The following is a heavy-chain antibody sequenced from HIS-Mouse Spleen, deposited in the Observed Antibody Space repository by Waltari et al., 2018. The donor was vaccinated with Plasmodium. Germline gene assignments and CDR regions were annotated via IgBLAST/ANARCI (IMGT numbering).Heavy chain of an antibody. D-gene: IGHD6-19*01. CDR1: GYTFIRYG. Sequence: QVQLVQSGAEVKKPGASVKVSCKASGYTFIRYGISWVRQAPGQGLEWMGWISAYNGNTKDAQKLQGRVSMTTDTSTSTADMERRSLRSDDTAVYYCARGSAGDAFDIWGQGTMVTVSS. J-gene: IGHJ3*02. CDR2: ISAYNGNT. V-gene: IGHV1-18*01. CDR3: ARGSAGDAFDI.